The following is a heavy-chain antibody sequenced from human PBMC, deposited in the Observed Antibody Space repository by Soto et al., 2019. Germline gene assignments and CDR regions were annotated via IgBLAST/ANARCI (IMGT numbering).Heavy chain of an antibody. CDR3: AKDVTIFGVTDV. CDR1: GFTFSSYV. D-gene: IGHD3-3*01. CDR2: ISGSGGST. J-gene: IGHJ6*04. V-gene: IGHV3-23*01. Sequence: GGSLRLSCAASGFTFSSYVMSWVRQAPGKGLEWVSAISGSGGSTYYADSVKGRFTLSRDNSKNTLYLQMNSLRAEDTAVYYCAKDVTIFGVTDVWGKGTTVTVSS.